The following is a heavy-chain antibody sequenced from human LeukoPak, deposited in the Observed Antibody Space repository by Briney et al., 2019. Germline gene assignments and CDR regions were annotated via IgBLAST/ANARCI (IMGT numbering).Heavy chain of an antibody. D-gene: IGHD1-26*01. CDR3: ARGPIGGLRKGFDI. CDR1: GYTFNSYG. CDR2: VSAYNGAT. J-gene: IGHJ4*02. Sequence: ASVKVSCKASGYTFNSYGISWVRQAPGQGLEWMGWVSAYNGATNYAQHFQGRVTMTTDTAVTTAYMDLDGLISDDAAVYFCARGPIGGLRKGFDIWGQGTLVTVSS. V-gene: IGHV1-18*01.